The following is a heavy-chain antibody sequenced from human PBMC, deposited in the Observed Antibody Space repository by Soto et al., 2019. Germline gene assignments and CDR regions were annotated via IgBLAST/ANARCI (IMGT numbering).Heavy chain of an antibody. CDR2: IYYSGST. J-gene: IGHJ4*02. V-gene: IGHV4-61*01. Sequence: SETLSLTCTVSGGSVSSGSYYWSWIRQPPGKGLEWIGYIYYSGSTNYNPSLKNRVTISVDTSKNQFSLKLSSVTAADTALYYCAGKDYYDSSGYYPIPYYWGQGTLVTVSS. CDR1: GGSVSSGSYY. D-gene: IGHD3-22*01. CDR3: AGKDYYDSSGYYPIPYY.